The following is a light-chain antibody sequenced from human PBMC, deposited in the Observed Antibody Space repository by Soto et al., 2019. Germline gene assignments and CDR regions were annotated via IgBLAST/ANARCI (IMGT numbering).Light chain of an antibody. CDR3: SSYTSSSTLYV. CDR2: EVS. J-gene: IGLJ1*01. Sequence: QSVLTQPASVSGSPGQSITISCTGTSSDVGGYNYVSWYQQHPGKAPKLIIYEVSNRPSGVSNRFSGSKSGNTASLTISGLQAEDEADYYCSSYTSSSTLYVF. CDR1: SSDVGGYNY. V-gene: IGLV2-14*01.